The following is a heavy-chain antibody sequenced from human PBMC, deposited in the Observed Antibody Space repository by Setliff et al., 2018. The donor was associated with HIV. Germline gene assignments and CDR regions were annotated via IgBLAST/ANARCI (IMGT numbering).Heavy chain of an antibody. Sequence: GGSLRLSCAASGFRFSVYSMHWVRQAPGKGLEWLSYITGSSTIYYADSVKGRFTISRDNAKNSLYLQMNSLRAEDTAVYYCARAEVAMVRGHDYWGQGTLVTVSS. CDR3: ARAEVAMVRGHDY. V-gene: IGHV3-48*04. CDR2: ITGSSTI. D-gene: IGHD3-10*01. J-gene: IGHJ4*02. CDR1: GFRFSVYS.